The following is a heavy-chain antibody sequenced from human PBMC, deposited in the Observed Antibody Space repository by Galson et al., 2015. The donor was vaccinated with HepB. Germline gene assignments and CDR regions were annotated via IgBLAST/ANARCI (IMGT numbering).Heavy chain of an antibody. CDR1: GLTFSSYA. CDR2: FSGLVATT. D-gene: IGHD2-15*01. V-gene: IGHV3-23*01. CDR3: AKATSGTCSGANCYYFDF. J-gene: IGHJ4*02. Sequence: SLRLSCAASGLTFSSYAMSWVRQTPGKGLEWVSTFSGLVATTYHAASVKGRFTISRDNSKDTPSLQMNGLRADDTAVYYCAKATSGTCSGANCYYFDFWGQGALVTVSS.